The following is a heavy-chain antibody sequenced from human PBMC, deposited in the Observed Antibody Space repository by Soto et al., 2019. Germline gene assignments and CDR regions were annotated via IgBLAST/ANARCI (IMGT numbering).Heavy chain of an antibody. CDR1: GFIFSDYY. V-gene: IGHV3-11*05. Sequence: QVQLVESGGGLVKPGGSLRLSCAASGFIFSDYYMTWIRQSPGKGLEWISYISNSGITNYADSGKGRFTISRDNAKNSLYLQRDSLRAEDTAVYYCARANSYTMDVWGQGTTVTVSS. CDR2: ISNSGIT. CDR3: ARANSYTMDV. J-gene: IGHJ6*02. D-gene: IGHD2-15*01.